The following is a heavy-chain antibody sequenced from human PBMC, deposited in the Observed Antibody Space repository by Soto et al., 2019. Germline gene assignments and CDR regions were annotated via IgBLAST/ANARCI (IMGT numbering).Heavy chain of an antibody. Sequence: QVQLVESGGGVVQPGRSLRLSCAASGFTFSSYAMHWVRQAPGKGLEWVAVISYDGSNKYYADSVKGRFTISRDNSKNTLYLQMNSLRAEDTAVYYCAREPPQWLDYYYGMDVWGQGTTVTVSS. CDR1: GFTFSSYA. D-gene: IGHD6-19*01. CDR3: AREPPQWLDYYYGMDV. J-gene: IGHJ6*02. CDR2: ISYDGSNK. V-gene: IGHV3-30-3*01.